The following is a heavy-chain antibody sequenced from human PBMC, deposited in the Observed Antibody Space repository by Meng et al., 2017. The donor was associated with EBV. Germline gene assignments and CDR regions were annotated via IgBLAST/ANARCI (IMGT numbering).Heavy chain of an antibody. CDR2: IIPILGIA. D-gene: IGHD5-24*01. Sequence: VQLVRCGAGVKKPGSSVKVSCKASGGTFSSYAISWVRQAPGQGLEWMGGIIPILGIANYAQKFQGRVTITADKSTSTAYMELSSLRSEDTAVYYCARERPGGMATTPYFDYWGQGTLVTVSS. CDR3: ARERPGGMATTPYFDY. CDR1: GGTFSSYA. V-gene: IGHV1-69*10. J-gene: IGHJ4*02.